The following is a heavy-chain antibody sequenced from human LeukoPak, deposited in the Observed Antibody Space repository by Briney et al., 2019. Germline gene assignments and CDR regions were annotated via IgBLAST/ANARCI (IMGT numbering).Heavy chain of an antibody. CDR2: IYYSGST. J-gene: IGHJ6*02. V-gene: IGHV4-59*08. CDR3: ARHEGPLYYYGMDV. CDR1: GGSISSYY. Sequence: PSETLSLTCTVSGGSISSYYWSWIRQPPGKGLEWIGYIYYSGSTNYNPSPKSRVTISADTSKNQSSLKLSSVPAADTAVYYCARHEGPLYYYGMDVWGQGTTVTVSS.